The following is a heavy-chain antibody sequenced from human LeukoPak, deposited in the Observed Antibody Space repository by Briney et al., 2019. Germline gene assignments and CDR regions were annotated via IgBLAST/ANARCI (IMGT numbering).Heavy chain of an antibody. CDR1: GGTFSSYT. J-gene: IGHJ4*02. V-gene: IGHV1-69*13. CDR2: IIPIFGTA. Sequence: GASVKVSCKASGGTFSSYTISWVRQAPGQGLEWMGGIIPIFGTADYAQKFQGRVTITADESTSTAYMGLSSLRSKDTAVYYCARDPGYWGQGSLVTVSS. CDR3: ARDPGY.